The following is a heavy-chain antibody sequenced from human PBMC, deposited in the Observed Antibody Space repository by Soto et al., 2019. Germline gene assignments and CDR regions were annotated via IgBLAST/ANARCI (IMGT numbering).Heavy chain of an antibody. V-gene: IGHV3-30*18. Sequence: GWSLRLSCAASGFTFISYGMHWVRQAPGKGLEWVAVISYDGSNKYYADSVKGRFTISRDNSKNTLYLQMNSLRAEDTAVYYCAKDFVPNYASYYYYGMDVWGQGTTVTVSS. D-gene: IGHD1-7*01. CDR2: ISYDGSNK. CDR3: AKDFVPNYASYYYYGMDV. CDR1: GFTFISYG. J-gene: IGHJ6*02.